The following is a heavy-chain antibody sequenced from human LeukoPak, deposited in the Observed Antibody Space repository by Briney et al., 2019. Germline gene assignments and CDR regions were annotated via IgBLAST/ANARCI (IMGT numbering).Heavy chain of an antibody. D-gene: IGHD1/OR15-1a*01. J-gene: IGHJ6*03. CDR1: GYTFTGYY. V-gene: IGHV1-2*02. CDR3: ARVLAPKGKQNYYYYMDV. Sequence: GASVKVSCKASGYTFTGYYMHWVRQAPGQGLEWMGWINPNSGGTNYAQKFQGRVTMTRDTSISAAYMELSRLRSDDTAVYYCARVLAPKGKQNYYYYMDVWGKGTTVTISS. CDR2: INPNSGGT.